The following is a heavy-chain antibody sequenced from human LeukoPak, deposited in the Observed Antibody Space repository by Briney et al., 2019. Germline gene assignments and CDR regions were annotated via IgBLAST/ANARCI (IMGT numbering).Heavy chain of an antibody. V-gene: IGHV5-10-1*01. CDR2: IDPSDSYT. CDR3: ARRVSSSGWFDP. Sequence: GESLKISCKGSGYTFTSYWISWVRQMPGKGLEWMGRIDPSDSYTNYSPSFQGHVTISADKSISTAYLQWSSLKASDTAMYYCARRVSSSGWFDPWGQGTLVTVSS. J-gene: IGHJ5*02. CDR1: GYTFTSYW. D-gene: IGHD6-6*01.